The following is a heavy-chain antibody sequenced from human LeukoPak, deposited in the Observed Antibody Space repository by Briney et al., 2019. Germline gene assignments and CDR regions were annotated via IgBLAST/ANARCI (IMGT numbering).Heavy chain of an antibody. Sequence: SETLSLTCTVSGGSISSYYWSWIRQPPGKGLEWIGYIYYSGSTNYNPSLKSRVTISVDTSKNQFSPKLSSVTAADTAVYYCAREYGDTTGVDYWGQGTLVTVSS. J-gene: IGHJ4*02. V-gene: IGHV4-59*01. CDR1: GGSISSYY. CDR2: IYYSGST. D-gene: IGHD1-1*01. CDR3: AREYGDTTGVDY.